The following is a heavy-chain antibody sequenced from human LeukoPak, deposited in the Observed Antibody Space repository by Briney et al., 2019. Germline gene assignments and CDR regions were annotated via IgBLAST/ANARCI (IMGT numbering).Heavy chain of an antibody. V-gene: IGHV3-48*03. Sequence: GGSLRLPCAAAGFMFSDYENKWVRQAPGKGLEWLSYISSSGVTTYYADSVKGRFTISRDNAKNSLYLQMNSLRAEGTAVYYCARGHDSSGYYPYFSQYCYYYYGMDGWGQGTTVTVSS. D-gene: IGHD3-22*01. J-gene: IGHJ6*02. CDR1: GFMFSDYE. CDR3: ARGHDSSGYYPYFSQYCYYYYGMDG. CDR2: ISSSGVTT.